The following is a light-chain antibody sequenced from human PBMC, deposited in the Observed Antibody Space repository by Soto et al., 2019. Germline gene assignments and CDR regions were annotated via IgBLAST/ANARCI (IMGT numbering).Light chain of an antibody. CDR1: SSDVGGYNY. V-gene: IGLV2-14*01. Sequence: QSVLTQPASVSGSPGQSITISCAGTSSDVGGYNYVSWYQQHPGKAPKLILYDVTNRPSGVSDRFSDSKSGNTASLTISGLQAEDEADYYCSSYASGNTLVFGTGTKVTVL. CDR3: SSYASGNTLV. J-gene: IGLJ1*01. CDR2: DVT.